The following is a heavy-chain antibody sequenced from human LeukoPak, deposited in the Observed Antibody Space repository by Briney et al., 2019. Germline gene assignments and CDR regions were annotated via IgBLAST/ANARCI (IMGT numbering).Heavy chain of an antibody. CDR1: GYSFTSYW. CDR2: INPHTGGT. Sequence: GESLKISCKGSGYSFTSYWIGWVRQAPGQGLEWMGWINPHTGGTNYAQKFQGRVTMTRDASISTAYMELSRLRSDDTAVYYCARPYCGGGSCHDYFDYWGQGTLVTVSS. D-gene: IGHD2-15*01. J-gene: IGHJ4*02. V-gene: IGHV1-2*02. CDR3: ARPYCGGGSCHDYFDY.